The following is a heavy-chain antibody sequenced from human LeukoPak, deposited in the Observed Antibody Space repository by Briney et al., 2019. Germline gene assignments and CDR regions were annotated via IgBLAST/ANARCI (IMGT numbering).Heavy chain of an antibody. CDR1: GDSISSYY. D-gene: IGHD6-13*01. CDR3: ARMIAAAGTNWFDP. Sequence: SETLSLTCTVSGDSISSYYWSWIRQPPGKGLEWIGSIYYSGSTYYNPPLKSRVTISVDTSKNQFSLKLSSVTAADTAVYYCARMIAAAGTNWFDPWGQGTLVTVSS. J-gene: IGHJ5*02. V-gene: IGHV4-39*01. CDR2: IYYSGST.